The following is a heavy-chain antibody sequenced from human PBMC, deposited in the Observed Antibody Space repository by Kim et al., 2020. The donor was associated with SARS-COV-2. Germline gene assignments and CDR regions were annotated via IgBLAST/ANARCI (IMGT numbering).Heavy chain of an antibody. CDR2: ITPNSGGT. CDR3: ASGACATTWCSNYFDY. CDR1: GFSFTGYY. Sequence: ASVKVSCKASGFSFTGYYIHWVRQAPGHGLELMGWITPNSGGTNYAQRFQGRVTMTSDTSINTSYMELSSLRSDDTAVYYCASGACATTWCSNYFDYWGQGTQATVSS. J-gene: IGHJ4*02. V-gene: IGHV1-2*02. D-gene: IGHD1-26*01.